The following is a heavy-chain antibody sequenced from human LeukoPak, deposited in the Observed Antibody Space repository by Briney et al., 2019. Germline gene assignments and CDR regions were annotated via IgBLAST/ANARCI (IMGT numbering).Heavy chain of an antibody. J-gene: IGHJ5*02. CDR3: APMGVPAATLLGMYNWFDP. D-gene: IGHD2-2*01. Sequence: SETLSLTCTVSGRSISSSSYYWGWIRQPPGKGLEWIGRIYYSGSTYYNPSLKSRVTISVDTSKNQFSLKLSSVTAADTAVYYCAPMGVPAATLLGMYNWFDPWGQGSLVTVSS. V-gene: IGHV4-39*01. CDR1: GRSISSSSYY. CDR2: IYYSGST.